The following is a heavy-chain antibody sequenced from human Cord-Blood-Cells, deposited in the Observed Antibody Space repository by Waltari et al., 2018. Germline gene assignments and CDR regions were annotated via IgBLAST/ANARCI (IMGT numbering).Heavy chain of an antibody. D-gene: IGHD3-10*01. V-gene: IGHV4-34*01. CDR2: INHSGST. J-gene: IGHJ4*02. CDR3: ARGVGYYGSGSYYEDY. CDR1: GGSFSGYY. Sequence: LTCAVYGGSFSGYYWSWIRQPPGKGLEWIGEINHSGSTNYNPSLKSRVTISVDTSKNQFSLKLSSVTAADTAVYYCARGVGYYGSGSYYEDYWGQGTLVTVSS.